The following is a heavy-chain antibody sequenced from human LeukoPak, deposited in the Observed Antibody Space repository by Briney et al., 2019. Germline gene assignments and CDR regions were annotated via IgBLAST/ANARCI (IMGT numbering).Heavy chain of an antibody. J-gene: IGHJ4*02. V-gene: IGHV4-34*01. Sequence: SETLSLTCAVYGGSFSGYYWSWIRHPPGKGLEWIGEINHSGSTDYNPSLKSRVTISVDTSKNQFSLKLSSVTAADTAVYYCATEGYYYDSSGYYWGQGTLVTVSS. D-gene: IGHD3-22*01. CDR2: INHSGST. CDR3: ATEGYYYDSSGYY. CDR1: GGSFSGYY.